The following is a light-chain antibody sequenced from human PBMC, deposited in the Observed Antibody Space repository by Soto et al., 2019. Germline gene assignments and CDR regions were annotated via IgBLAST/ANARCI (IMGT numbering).Light chain of an antibody. V-gene: IGKV4-1*01. CDR1: QSVLYNSNNKNY. CDR3: QQYFSTPRT. CDR2: WAS. Sequence: DIVMTQSPDSLAVSLGERATMNCKSSQSVLYNSNNKNYLAWYQQKPGQPPKLLIYWASTRESGVPDRFSGSGSGTDFPLTITILQAEDVAVYYCQQYFSTPRTFGQGTKVEIK. J-gene: IGKJ1*01.